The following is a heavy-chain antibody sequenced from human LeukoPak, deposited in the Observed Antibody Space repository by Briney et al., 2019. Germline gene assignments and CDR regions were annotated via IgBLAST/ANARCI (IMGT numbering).Heavy chain of an antibody. CDR1: GYTFTGYY. CDR3: ARELPGRLYYFDY. CDR2: INPNSGGT. Sequence: ASVKVSCKASGYTFTGYYMHWVRQAPGQGLEWMGWINPNSGGTNYAQKFQGGVTMTRDTSISTAYMELSRLRSDDTAVYYCARELPGRLYYFDYWGQGTLVTVSS. D-gene: IGHD1-26*01. J-gene: IGHJ4*02. V-gene: IGHV1-2*02.